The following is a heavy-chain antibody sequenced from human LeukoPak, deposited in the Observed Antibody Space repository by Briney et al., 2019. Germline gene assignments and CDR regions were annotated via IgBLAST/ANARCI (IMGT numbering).Heavy chain of an antibody. CDR3: ARKRITMVRGAYDY. CDR2: INHSGST. Sequence: SETLSLTCAVYGGSFSGYYWSWIRQPPGKGLEWIGEINHSGSTNYNPSLKSRVTISVDTSKNQFSLKLSSVTAADTAVYYCARKRITMVRGAYDYWGQGTLVTVSS. D-gene: IGHD3-10*01. CDR1: GGSFSGYY. V-gene: IGHV4-34*01. J-gene: IGHJ4*02.